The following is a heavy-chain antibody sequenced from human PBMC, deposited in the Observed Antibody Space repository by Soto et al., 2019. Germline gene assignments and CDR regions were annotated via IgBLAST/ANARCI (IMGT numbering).Heavy chain of an antibody. CDR2: IYYSGST. CDR3: ARREYDYWSNYYYFDY. Sequence: TLSLTCTVSGGSVSSGSYYWSWIRQPPGKGLEWIGYIYYSGSTNYNPSLKSRFTISRDNAKNSVSLQMNSLREEDTAVYYCARREYDYWSNYYYFDYFAQGTLVTVSS. D-gene: IGHD3-3*01. CDR1: GGSVSSGSYY. V-gene: IGHV4-61*01. J-gene: IGHJ4*02.